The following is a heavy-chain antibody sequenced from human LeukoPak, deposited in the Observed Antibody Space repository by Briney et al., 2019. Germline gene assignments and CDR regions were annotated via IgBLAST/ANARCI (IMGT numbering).Heavy chain of an antibody. D-gene: IGHD5-18*01. CDR2: MNPNSGNT. J-gene: IGHJ6*03. CDR1: GYTFTSYD. CDR3: ARSTTAMDLYYYMDV. V-gene: IGHV1-8*03. Sequence: GASVKVSCKASGYTFTSYDINWVRQATGQGLEWMGWMNPNSGNTGYAQKFQGRVTITRNTSISTAYMELSRLRSDDTAVYYCARSTTAMDLYYYMDVWGKGTTVTISS.